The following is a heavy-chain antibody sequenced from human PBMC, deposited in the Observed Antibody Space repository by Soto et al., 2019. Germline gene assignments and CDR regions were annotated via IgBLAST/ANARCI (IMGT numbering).Heavy chain of an antibody. CDR1: GGTFSSYA. CDR3: ARVGTISSSGYSYGYVDYYYGMDV. D-gene: IGHD5-18*01. CDR2: IIPIFGTA. V-gene: IGHV1-69*13. J-gene: IGHJ6*02. Sequence: SVKVSCKASGGTFSSYAISWVRQAPGQGLEWMGGIIPIFGTANYAQKFQGRVTITADESTSTAYMELSSLRSEDTAVYYCARVGTISSSGYSYGYVDYYYGMDVWGQGTTVTVSS.